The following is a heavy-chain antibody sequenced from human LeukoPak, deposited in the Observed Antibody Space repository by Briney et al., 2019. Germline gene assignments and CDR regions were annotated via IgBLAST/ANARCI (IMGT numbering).Heavy chain of an antibody. V-gene: IGHV3-30*04. J-gene: IGHJ4*02. CDR3: AKEYTGTFSPFPSYFDN. CDR1: GFTFSSYV. CDR2: ISDDGRNK. Sequence: GGSLRLSCAASGFTFSSYVMHWVRQAPGKGLEWVAVISDDGRNKYYADSVKGRFTISRDNSKNTLYLQMNSLRAEDTAIYYCAKEYTGTFSPFPSYFDNWGQGTLVTVSS. D-gene: IGHD1-26*01.